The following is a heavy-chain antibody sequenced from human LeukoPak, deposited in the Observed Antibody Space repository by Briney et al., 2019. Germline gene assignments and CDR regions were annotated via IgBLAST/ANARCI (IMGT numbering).Heavy chain of an antibody. J-gene: IGHJ4*02. V-gene: IGHV4-30-2*01. D-gene: IGHD3-10*01. CDR1: GGSISSGGYS. CDR2: IYHSGST. CDR3: ARGRITMVRGVMARYFDY. Sequence: SQTLSLTCAVSGGSISSGGYSWSWIRRPPGKGLEWIGYIYHSGSTYYNPSLKSRVTISVDRSKNQFSLKLSSVTAADTAVYYCARGRITMVRGVMARYFDYWGQGTLVTVSS.